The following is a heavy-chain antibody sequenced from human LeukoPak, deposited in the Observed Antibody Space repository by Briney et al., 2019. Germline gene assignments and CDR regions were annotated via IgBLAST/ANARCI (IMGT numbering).Heavy chain of an antibody. CDR1: GDSISSSSYY. V-gene: IGHV4-39*07. CDR3: ARDIRGAADY. J-gene: IGHJ4*02. D-gene: IGHD3-10*01. Sequence: SETLSLTCTVSGDSISSSSYYWGWIRQPPGKGLEWIGNIYYSGNTYYNPSLKSRVTISVDTSKNQFSLKLSSVTAADTAVYYCARDIRGAADYWGQGTLVTVSS. CDR2: IYYSGNT.